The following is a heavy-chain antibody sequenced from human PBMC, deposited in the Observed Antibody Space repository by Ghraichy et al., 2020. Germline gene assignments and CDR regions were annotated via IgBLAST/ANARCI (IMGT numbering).Heavy chain of an antibody. Sequence: ASVKVSCKASGYTFTGYYMHWVRQAPGQGLEWMGWINPNSGGTNYAQKFQGRVTMTRDTSISTAYMELSTLRSDDTAVYYCARGPVVPAAIEEDYGDSLFDYWGQGTLVTVSS. D-gene: IGHD2-2*02. CDR1: GYTFTGYY. CDR3: ARGPVVPAAIEEDYGDSLFDY. V-gene: IGHV1-2*02. CDR2: INPNSGGT. J-gene: IGHJ4*02.